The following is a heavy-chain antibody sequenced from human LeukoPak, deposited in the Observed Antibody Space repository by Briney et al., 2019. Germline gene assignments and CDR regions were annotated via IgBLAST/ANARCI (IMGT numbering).Heavy chain of an antibody. CDR2: SSSSSSYT. D-gene: IGHD3-10*01. V-gene: IGHV3-11*06. CDR3: AREHLYYYGSGSYGGMDV. J-gene: IGHJ6*04. CDR1: RFTFSDYY. Sequence: GGSLRLSCAASRFTFSDYYMSWIRQAPGKGLEWVSYSSSSSSYTNYADSVKGRFTISRDNAKNSLYLQMNSLRAEDTAVYYCAREHLYYYGSGSYGGMDVWGKGTTVTVSS.